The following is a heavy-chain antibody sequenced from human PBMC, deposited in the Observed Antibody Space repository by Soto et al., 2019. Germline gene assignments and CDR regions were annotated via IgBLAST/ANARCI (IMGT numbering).Heavy chain of an antibody. V-gene: IGHV3-23*05. CDR2: VDYSGNNQ. D-gene: IGHD2-8*01. CDR1: VFTVDNA. J-gene: IGHJ4*01. CDR3: VCWVSAHFDT. Sequence: GGSLRLSCAASVFTVDNAMTWLRQAPGKGLEWISTVDYSGNNQHYADWVKGLFTMSRDKSRNTIALQMSNLRAEDTALYYCVCWVSAHFDTCGTANLVTVSS.